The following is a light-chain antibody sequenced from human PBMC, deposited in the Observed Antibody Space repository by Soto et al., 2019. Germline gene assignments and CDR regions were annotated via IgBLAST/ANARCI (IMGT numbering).Light chain of an antibody. CDR2: GAS. Sequence: EIVLTQSPGTLSLSPGERATFSCRASQSVSSSYIAWYQQKRGQAPRRLIYGASIRATGIPDRLSGSGSGTEFTTTISRLEPEDFAMYYCQQYHTSPMTLGQGTKVDIK. V-gene: IGKV3-20*01. CDR1: QSVSSSY. CDR3: QQYHTSPMT. J-gene: IGKJ1*01.